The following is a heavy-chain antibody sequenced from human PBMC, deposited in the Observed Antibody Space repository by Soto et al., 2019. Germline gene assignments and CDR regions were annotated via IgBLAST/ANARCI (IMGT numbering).Heavy chain of an antibody. J-gene: IGHJ4*02. CDR3: ESQINYYGEYDF. CDR2: IYTDGST. D-gene: IGHD4-17*01. Sequence: EVQLVESGGGLVQPGGSLKLTCAASGFTVSSHYMSWVRQAPGKGLEWVSIIYTDGSTYYADSVKGRFTLSRDDSNNTLYLQINSLRVKDTAVYYCESQINYYGEYDFWGQGTLVTDST. CDR1: GFTVSSHY. V-gene: IGHV3-66*04.